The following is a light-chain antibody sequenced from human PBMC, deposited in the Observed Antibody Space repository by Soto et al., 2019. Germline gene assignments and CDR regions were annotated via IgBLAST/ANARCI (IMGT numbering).Light chain of an antibody. Sequence: EIGMTQSPATLSVSPGERATLSCRASQSVSSYLAWYQQNPGQAPRLLLYGASTRATGIPARFSGSGSGTEFTLTISSLPSEDFAVYYCQQYNNWPPYTFGQGTKLEIK. CDR2: GAS. V-gene: IGKV3-15*01. CDR3: QQYNNWPPYT. J-gene: IGKJ2*01. CDR1: QSVSSY.